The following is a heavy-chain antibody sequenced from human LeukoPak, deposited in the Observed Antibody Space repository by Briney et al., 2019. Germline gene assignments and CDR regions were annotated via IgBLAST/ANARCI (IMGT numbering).Heavy chain of an antibody. V-gene: IGHV1-24*01. Sequence: ASVKVSCKVSGYTLTELSMHWVRQAPGKGLEWMGGFDPEDGETIYAQKFQGRVTMTEDTSTDTAYMELSSLRSEDTAVYYCARDALFGSRINWFDPWGQGTLVTVSS. CDR3: ARDALFGSRINWFDP. CDR2: FDPEDGET. D-gene: IGHD1-26*01. J-gene: IGHJ5*02. CDR1: GYTLTELS.